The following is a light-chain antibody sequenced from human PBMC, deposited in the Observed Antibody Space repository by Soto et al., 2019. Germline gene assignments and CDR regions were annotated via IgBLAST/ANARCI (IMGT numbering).Light chain of an antibody. CDR3: QQYNTCWT. CDR1: QSISWW. CDR2: KAS. Sequence: DIQMTQSPSTLSASVGDRVTITCRASQSISWWLAWYQQKPGKAPKLLIYKASTLGSGVPSRFSGSGSGTEFTLTISSLQPDDFATYYCQQYNTCWTFGQGTRVEIK. V-gene: IGKV1-5*03. J-gene: IGKJ1*01.